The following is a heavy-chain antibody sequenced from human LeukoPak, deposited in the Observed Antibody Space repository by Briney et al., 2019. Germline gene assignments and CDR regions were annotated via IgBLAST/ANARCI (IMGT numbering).Heavy chain of an antibody. CDR2: IYYSGST. Sequence: SETLSLTCTVSGGSISSYYWSWIRQPPGKGLEWIGYIYYSGSTNYNPSLKSRVTISVDTSKNQLSLKLSSVTAADTAVYYCVRWGTFNDAFDIWGQGTMVTVSS. J-gene: IGHJ3*02. V-gene: IGHV4-59*01. CDR1: GGSISSYY. CDR3: VRWGTFNDAFDI. D-gene: IGHD1-1*01.